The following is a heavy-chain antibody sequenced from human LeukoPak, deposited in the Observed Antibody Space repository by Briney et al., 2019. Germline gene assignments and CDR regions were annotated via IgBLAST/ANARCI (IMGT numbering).Heavy chain of an antibody. V-gene: IGHV3-53*01. CDR3: ARDEYYYTSGLDY. J-gene: IGHJ4*02. CDR1: GLTVSQSY. Sequence: HPGGSLRLSRAASGLTVSQSYMTWVRQAPGKGLEWVSVIYRDGRTGYADSVEGRFTISRDNSKNTVFLQMNSLRAEDAAVYYCARDEYYYTSGLDYWGQGTLVTVSS. D-gene: IGHD3-3*01. CDR2: IYRDGRT.